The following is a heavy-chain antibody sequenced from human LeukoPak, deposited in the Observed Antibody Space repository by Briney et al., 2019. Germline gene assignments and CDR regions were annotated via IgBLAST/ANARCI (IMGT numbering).Heavy chain of an antibody. J-gene: IGHJ4*02. CDR2: ISSSGTTI. CDR1: GXTFSSYE. D-gene: IGHD6-13*01. V-gene: IGHV3-48*03. CDR3: ARGVDSSSWYDY. Sequence: PGGSLRLSCAASGXTFSSYEMNWVRQAPGKGQEWVSYISSSGTTIYYADSVKGRFTISRDNAKNSLYLQMNSLRAEDTAVYYCARGVDSSSWYDYWGQGTLVTVSS.